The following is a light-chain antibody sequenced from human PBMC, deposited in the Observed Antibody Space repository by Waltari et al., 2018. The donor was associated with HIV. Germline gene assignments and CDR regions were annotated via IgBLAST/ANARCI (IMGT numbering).Light chain of an antibody. Sequence: QSALTQPASVSGSPGQSITISCTGTSSDVGSYNLVSWYQQHPGKAPKLMIYELLRQPSGVSNLFSASKSDNTASLSISGLHAEDEADYYCCSYAGSKMVFGGGTKLTVL. CDR3: CSYAGSKMV. J-gene: IGLJ3*02. CDR1: SSDVGSYNL. CDR2: ELL. V-gene: IGLV2-23*02.